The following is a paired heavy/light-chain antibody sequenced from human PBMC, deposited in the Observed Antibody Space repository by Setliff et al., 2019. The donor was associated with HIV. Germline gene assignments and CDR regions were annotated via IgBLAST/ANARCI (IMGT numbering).Light chain of an antibody. CDR3: QQYNNWPRT. V-gene: IGKV3-15*01. CDR2: GAS. Sequence: EIVMTQSPATLSVSPGERATLSCRASQSVSINLAWYQQKPGQAPRLLIYGASTRATGIPARFSGSGSGTEFTLTISSLQSEDFVVYYCQQYNNWPRTFGQGTKVEIK. CDR1: QSVSIN. J-gene: IGKJ1*01.
Heavy chain of an antibody. Sequence: QVQLQQWGAGLLKPSETLSLTCAVYGGSFSGYYWSWIRQPPGKGLEWIGEINHSGSTNYNPSLKSRVTISVDTSKNQFSLKLSSVTAADTAVYYCARARGGYKYGYKYNWFDPWGQGTLVTVSS. CDR2: INHSGST. J-gene: IGHJ5*02. D-gene: IGHD5-18*01. V-gene: IGHV4-34*01. CDR3: ARARGGYKYGYKYNWFDP. CDR1: GGSFSGYY.